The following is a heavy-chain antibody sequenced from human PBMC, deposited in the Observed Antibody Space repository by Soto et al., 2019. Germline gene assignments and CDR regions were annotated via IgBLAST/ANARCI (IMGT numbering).Heavy chain of an antibody. D-gene: IGHD3-10*01. CDR1: GGSISSSSYY. CDR2: VYYSGST. J-gene: IGHJ4*02. CDR3: ARQRREYYFDY. Sequence: PSETLSLTCGVSGGSISSSSYYWGWIRQPPGKGLEWIGTVYYSGSTYYNPSLKSRVTTSVDTSKNQFSLKLTSVTAADTAVYYCARQRREYYFDYWGQGTLVTVSS. V-gene: IGHV4-39*01.